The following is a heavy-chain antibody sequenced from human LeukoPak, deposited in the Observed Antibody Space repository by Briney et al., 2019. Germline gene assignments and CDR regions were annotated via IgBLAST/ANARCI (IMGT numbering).Heavy chain of an antibody. CDR1: GFTFSTYA. Sequence: GGSLRLSCAASGFTFSTYAMSWVRQAPGKGLEWVSAISGSGSNTYYADSVKGRFTISRENSKNTLYLQMNSLRAEDTAVYYCAKGRGSGSPQYGDYWGQGTLVTVSS. CDR3: AKGRGSGSPQYGDY. J-gene: IGHJ4*02. CDR2: ISGSGSNT. D-gene: IGHD3-10*01. V-gene: IGHV3-23*01.